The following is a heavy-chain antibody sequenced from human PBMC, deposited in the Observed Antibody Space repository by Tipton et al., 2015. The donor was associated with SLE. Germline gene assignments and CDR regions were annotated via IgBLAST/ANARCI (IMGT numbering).Heavy chain of an antibody. CDR2: INAGNGNT. Sequence: QSGPEVKKPGASVKVSCKASGYTFTSYAMHWVRQAPGQRLEWMGWINAGNGNTKYSQKFQGRVTITRDTSASTAYMELSSLRSEDTAVYYCARDSSGWHNWFDPWGQGTLVTVSS. CDR3: ARDSSGWHNWFDP. CDR1: GYTFTSYA. V-gene: IGHV1-3*01. D-gene: IGHD6-19*01. J-gene: IGHJ5*02.